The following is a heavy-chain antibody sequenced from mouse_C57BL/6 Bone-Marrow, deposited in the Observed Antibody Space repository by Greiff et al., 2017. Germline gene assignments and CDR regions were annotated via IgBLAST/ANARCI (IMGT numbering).Heavy chain of an antibody. CDR3: ASDDYDLPDV. CDR2: IYPGSGST. CDR1: GYTFTSYW. Sequence: QVQLQQPGAELVKPGASVKLSCKASGYTFTSYWMHWVKQRPGQGLEWIGDIYPGSGSTNYNEKFKSKATLTVDTSSSTAYMQLSSLTSEDSAVYYCASDDYDLPDVWGTGTTVTVSS. V-gene: IGHV1-55*01. J-gene: IGHJ1*03. D-gene: IGHD2-4*01.